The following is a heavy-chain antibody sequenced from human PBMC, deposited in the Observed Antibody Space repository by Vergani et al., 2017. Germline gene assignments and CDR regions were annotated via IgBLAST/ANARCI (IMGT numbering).Heavy chain of an antibody. CDR3: ASGLPVRGVSPSDAVDI. D-gene: IGHD3-10*02. Sequence: QVQLVQSGAEVKKPGSSVKVSCKASGGTFSSYTISWVRQAPGQGLEWMGRILPILGIANYAQKFQGRVTITADKSTSTAYMELCSLRSEDTAVYYCASGLPVRGVSPSDAVDIWGQGTMVTVSS. V-gene: IGHV1-69*02. CDR2: ILPILGIA. J-gene: IGHJ3*02. CDR1: GGTFSSYT.